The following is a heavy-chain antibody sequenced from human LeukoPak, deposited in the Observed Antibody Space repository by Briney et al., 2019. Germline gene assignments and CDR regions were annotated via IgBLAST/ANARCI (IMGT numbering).Heavy chain of an antibody. CDR2: INHSGST. CDR1: GGSFSGYY. CDR3: ARLERRNGYYFDY. D-gene: IGHD1-1*01. V-gene: IGHV4-34*01. J-gene: IGHJ4*02. Sequence: SETPSLTCAVYGGSFSGYYWSWIRQPPGKGLEWIGEINHSGSTNYNPSLKSRVTISVDTSKNQFSLKLSSVTAADTAVYYCARLERRNGYYFDYWGQGTLVTVSS.